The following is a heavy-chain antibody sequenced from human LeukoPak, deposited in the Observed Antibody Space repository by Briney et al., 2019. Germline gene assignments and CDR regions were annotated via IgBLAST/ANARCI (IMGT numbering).Heavy chain of an antibody. D-gene: IGHD3-22*01. CDR3: ARPSNYSDTTGISFQP. J-gene: IGHJ1*01. CDR1: GDSVTNYW. CDR2: IYPGDSDT. Sequence: GESLKSSCKGSGDSVTNYWIGGVRQMRGKGLEWMGVIYPGDSDTRYSASFQRQITLSADKSVSTAYLQRSSLQASDTAMYYCARPSNYSDTTGISFQPCGHGTPVTVSS. V-gene: IGHV5-51*01.